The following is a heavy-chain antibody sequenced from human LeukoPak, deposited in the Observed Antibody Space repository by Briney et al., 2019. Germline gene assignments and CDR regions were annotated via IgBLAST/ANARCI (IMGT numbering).Heavy chain of an antibody. D-gene: IGHD6-13*01. CDR2: ISAYNGNT. J-gene: IGHJ4*02. CDR3: ASMVAAAGTDYFDY. V-gene: IGHV1-18*01. Sequence: GASVKASCKASGYTFTSYGISWVRQAPGQGLEWMGWISAYNGNTNYAQKLQGRVTITTDTSTSTAYMELRSLRSDDTAVYYCASMVAAAGTDYFDYWGQGTLVTVSS. CDR1: GYTFTSYG.